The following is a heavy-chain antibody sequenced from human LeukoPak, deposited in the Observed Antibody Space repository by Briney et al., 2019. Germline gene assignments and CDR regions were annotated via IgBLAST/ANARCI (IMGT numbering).Heavy chain of an antibody. J-gene: IGHJ4*02. V-gene: IGHV3-53*01. CDR3: AKRKDSGSFDY. CDR1: GFTVSSNY. Sequence: GGSLRLSCAASGFTVSSNYMSWVRQAPGKGLEWVSVIYSGGSTYYADSVKGRFTISRDNSNNTLYLQMNSLRAEDTAVYYCAKRKDSGSFDYWGQGTLVTVSS. D-gene: IGHD1-26*01. CDR2: IYSGGST.